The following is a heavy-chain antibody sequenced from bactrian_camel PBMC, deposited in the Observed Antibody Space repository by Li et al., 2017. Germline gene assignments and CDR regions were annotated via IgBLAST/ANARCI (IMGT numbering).Heavy chain of an antibody. D-gene: IGHD6*01. CDR1: GFPFDAFN. V-gene: IGHV3S60*01. CDR3: ALNCVAKYGRVWYDGP. Sequence: VQLVESGGGSVQAGETLRLSCTASGFPFDAFNMGWFRQIPGSECELVTFIDVGGHIYYDDSVKGRFAISRDNAKNTVNLRMNSQKPEATATYYCALNCVAKYGRVWYDGPWAQGTQVTVS. CDR2: IDVGGHI. J-gene: IGHJ6*01.